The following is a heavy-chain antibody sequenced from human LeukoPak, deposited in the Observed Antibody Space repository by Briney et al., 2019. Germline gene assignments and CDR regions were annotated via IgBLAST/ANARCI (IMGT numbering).Heavy chain of an antibody. CDR1: GYTFTSYY. J-gene: IGHJ4*02. D-gene: IGHD3-16*01. CDR2: INPSCGST. V-gene: IGHV1-46*01. Sequence: ASVKVSCKASGYTFTSYYMHWVRQAPGQGLEWMGIINPSCGSTSYEQKFQGRVTMTRDTSTSTVYMELSSLTSEDTAVYYCARDLGGAISPAEYYFDYWGQGTLVTVSS. CDR3: ARDLGGAISPAEYYFDY.